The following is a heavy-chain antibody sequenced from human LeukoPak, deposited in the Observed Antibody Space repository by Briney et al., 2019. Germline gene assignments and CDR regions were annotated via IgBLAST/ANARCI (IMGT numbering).Heavy chain of an antibody. CDR1: GGSISNHY. CDR3: ARADRVSFDDVSTGFHREGCFFDH. D-gene: IGHD3-9*01. Sequence: SGTLSLTCTVSGGSISNHYWSWIRRPPGKGLEWIGYIFYEGSTNYNPSFKSRVTMSLDTPKSQFSLRLTSVTAADTAVYYCARADRVSFDDVSTGFHREGCFFDHWGRGILVSVSS. CDR2: IFYEGST. V-gene: IGHV4-59*11. J-gene: IGHJ4*02.